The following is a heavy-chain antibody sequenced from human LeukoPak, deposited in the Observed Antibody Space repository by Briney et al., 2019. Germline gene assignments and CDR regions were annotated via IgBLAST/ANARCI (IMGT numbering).Heavy chain of an antibody. Sequence: PGGSLRLSCAASGFTVSSNYMSWVRQTPGKGLEWVSTISSGGRTYYADSVKGRFTISRDNSKNTLYLQMNSLRAEDTAVYHCARVGVSGSYRYFDYWDQGILVTVSS. CDR1: GFTVSSNY. J-gene: IGHJ4*02. CDR3: ARVGVSGSYRYFDY. V-gene: IGHV3-53*01. CDR2: ISSGGRT. D-gene: IGHD1-26*01.